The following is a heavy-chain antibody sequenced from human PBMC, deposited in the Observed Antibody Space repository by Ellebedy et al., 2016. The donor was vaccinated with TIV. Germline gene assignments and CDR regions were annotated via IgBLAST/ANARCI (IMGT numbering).Heavy chain of an antibody. CDR2: ISWKSGSI. D-gene: IGHD3-22*01. CDR1: GPTFDDYA. CDR3: AKGLRRETVRGYYGAFDF. V-gene: IGHV3-9*01. J-gene: IGHJ4*02. Sequence: PAGSLRLSCSASGPTFDDYAMHWVRQAPGKGLEWVATISWKSGSIAYADSVKGRFTISRDNAKNSLYLQMNSLRAEDTALYYCAKGLRRETVRGYYGAFDFWGPGTLVTVSS.